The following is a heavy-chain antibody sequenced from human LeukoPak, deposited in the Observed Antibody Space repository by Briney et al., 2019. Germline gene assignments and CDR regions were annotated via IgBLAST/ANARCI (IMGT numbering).Heavy chain of an antibody. CDR2: ISGSGGST. CDR1: GFTFSKYT. Sequence: GGCLRLSCAASGFTFSKYTMSWVRQAPGKGLEWVSAISGSGGSTYYADSVKGRFTISRDNAKNSLYLQMNSLRAEDTAMYYCARDGSYYSPDYWGQGALVTDSS. V-gene: IGHV3-23*01. CDR3: ARDGSYYSPDY. D-gene: IGHD3-10*01. J-gene: IGHJ4*02.